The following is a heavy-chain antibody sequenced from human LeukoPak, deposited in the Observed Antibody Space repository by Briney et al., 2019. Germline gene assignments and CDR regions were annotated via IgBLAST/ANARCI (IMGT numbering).Heavy chain of an antibody. V-gene: IGHV1-2*02. J-gene: IGHJ4*02. CDR1: GYTFTGNH. CDR2: MNPNSGGT. D-gene: IGHD2-21*02. CDR3: ARGGSTDSIHSCGGNCYFLDY. Sequence: ASVKVSCKASGYTFTGNHMHWVRQAPGQGLEWMGWMNPNSGGTNYAQKFQGRVIMTRDTSISTAYMELSRLGSDDTAVYYCARGGSTDSIHSCGGNCYFLDYWGQGTLVTVSS.